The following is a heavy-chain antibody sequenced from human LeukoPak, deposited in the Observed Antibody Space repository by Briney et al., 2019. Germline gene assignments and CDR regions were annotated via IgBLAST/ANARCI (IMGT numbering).Heavy chain of an antibody. V-gene: IGHV4-59*01. CDR2: IYFSGST. CDR1: GGSISSYY. Sequence: SETLSLTCTVSGGSISSYYWSWLRQPPGEGLEWIGYIYFSGSTHYNPSLKSRVTMSVDTSKNQFSLKLSSVTAADTAVYYCARILGGYFDYWGQGTLVTVSS. CDR3: ARILGGYFDY. D-gene: IGHD3-16*01. J-gene: IGHJ4*02.